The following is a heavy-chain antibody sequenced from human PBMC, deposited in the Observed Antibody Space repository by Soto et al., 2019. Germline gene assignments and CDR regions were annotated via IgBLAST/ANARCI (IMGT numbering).Heavy chain of an antibody. V-gene: IGHV4-4*07. D-gene: IGHD3-22*01. Sequence: SETLSLTCTVSGGSISSYYWSWIRQPAGKGLEWIGRIYTSGSTNYNPSLKSRVTMSVDTSKNQFSLKLSSVTAADTAVYYCARDRNAGSGYYNKWFDPWGPGTLVTVSS. CDR2: IYTSGST. CDR3: ARDRNAGSGYYNKWFDP. J-gene: IGHJ5*02. CDR1: GGSISSYY.